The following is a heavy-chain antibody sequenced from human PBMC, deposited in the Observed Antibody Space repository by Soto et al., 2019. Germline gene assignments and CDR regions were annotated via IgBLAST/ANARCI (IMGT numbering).Heavy chain of an antibody. CDR1: GGSIRNGDYY. Sequence: SETLSLTCTVSGGSIRNGDYYWGWIRQPPGKGLEWIGYVYYSGTTYSHPSLNSRVSISVDTSENQFSLRLTSVTAADAAVYYCVTVNLVGAAYYFDYWGPGTLVTVSS. D-gene: IGHD1-26*01. V-gene: IGHV4-30-4*01. CDR3: VTVNLVGAAYYFDY. CDR2: VYYSGTT. J-gene: IGHJ4*02.